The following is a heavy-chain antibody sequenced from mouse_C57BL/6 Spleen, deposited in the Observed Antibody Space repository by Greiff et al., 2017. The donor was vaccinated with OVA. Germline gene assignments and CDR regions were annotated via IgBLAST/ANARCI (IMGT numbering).Heavy chain of an antibody. CDR1: GYTFTSYW. Sequence: QVQLQQPGAELVKPGASVKLSCKASGYTFTSYWMHWVKQRPGRGLEWIGRIDPNSGGTKYNEKVKSKATLSVDKAYSTVYMQLSSLTSEDSAVYYGARGDYYCSKEYFDVWGTGTTVSVSS. V-gene: IGHV1-72*01. CDR2: IDPNSGGT. CDR3: ARGDYYCSKEYFDV. D-gene: IGHD1-1*01. J-gene: IGHJ1*03.